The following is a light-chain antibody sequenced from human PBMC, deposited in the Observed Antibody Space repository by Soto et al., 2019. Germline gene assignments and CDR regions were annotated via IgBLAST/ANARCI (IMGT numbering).Light chain of an antibody. CDR2: DAS. Sequence: DIQMTQSPSTLSASVGDRVTIACRASQSISSWLAWYQQKPGKAPKLLIYDASSLESGVPSRFSGSGSGTEFTLPIGSLQPDEFATYYFQQYNSYWTFGQGTKVEIK. CDR1: QSISSW. CDR3: QQYNSYWT. J-gene: IGKJ1*01. V-gene: IGKV1-5*01.